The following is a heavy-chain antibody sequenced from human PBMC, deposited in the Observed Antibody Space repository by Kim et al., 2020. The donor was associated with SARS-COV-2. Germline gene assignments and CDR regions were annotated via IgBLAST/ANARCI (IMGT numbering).Heavy chain of an antibody. Sequence: GGSLRLSCAASGFTFSRNGMHWVRQAPGKGLEWVGFISHDESDKYYVDSVKGRFTISRDNSKNTLYLQMNSLRAEDTAVYYCAKEGFEDSDAFDMWDQGT. J-gene: IGHJ3*02. V-gene: IGHV3-30*18. CDR1: GFTFSRNG. CDR2: ISHDESDK. CDR3: AKEGFEDSDAFDM. D-gene: IGHD3-10*01.